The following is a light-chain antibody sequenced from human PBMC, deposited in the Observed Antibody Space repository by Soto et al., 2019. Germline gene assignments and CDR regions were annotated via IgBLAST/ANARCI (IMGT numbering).Light chain of an antibody. CDR2: KAS. CDR3: QQYNSYTSYT. CDR1: QSIRTF. J-gene: IGKJ2*01. V-gene: IGKV1-5*03. Sequence: DIEMTQSPSTLSASVGDRVTITCRASQSIRTFLAWYQQKPGKAPKLLVYKASTLGSGVPSRFNCSRSGTEVTLPTSSLLHDDFSTYYCQQYNSYTSYTFGQGTKLEIK.